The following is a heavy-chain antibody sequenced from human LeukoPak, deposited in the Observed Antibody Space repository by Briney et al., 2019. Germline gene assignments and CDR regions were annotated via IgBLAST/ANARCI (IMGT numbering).Heavy chain of an antibody. CDR2: IGGRDGGT. CDR1: GFIFSNYA. J-gene: IGHJ4*02. CDR3: ATSWRGFDY. Sequence: PGGSLRLSCAASGFIFSNYAMSWVRQAPGKGLEWVSAIGGRDGGTYYADSVKGRFTVSRDDPKNTLYLQMNTLRVEDTAVYYCATSWRGFDYWGQGTLVTVSS. D-gene: IGHD3-10*01. V-gene: IGHV3-23*01.